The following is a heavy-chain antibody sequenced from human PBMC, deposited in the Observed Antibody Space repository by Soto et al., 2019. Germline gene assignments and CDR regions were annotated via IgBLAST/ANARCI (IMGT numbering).Heavy chain of an antibody. CDR1: GGSISSYY. CDR3: ARWNYGDYANYYYYYYMDV. D-gene: IGHD4-17*01. V-gene: IGHV4-59*01. Sequence: TLSLTCTVSGGSISSYYWSWIRQPPGKGLEWIGYIYYSGSTNYNPSLKSRVTISVDTSKNQFSLKLSSVTAADTAVYYCARWNYGDYANYYYYYYMDVWGKGTTVTVSS. J-gene: IGHJ6*03. CDR2: IYYSGST.